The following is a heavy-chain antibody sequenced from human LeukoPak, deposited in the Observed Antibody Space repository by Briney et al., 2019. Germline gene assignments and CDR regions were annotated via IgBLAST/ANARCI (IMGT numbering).Heavy chain of an antibody. CDR2: ISHDGGST. Sequence: GGSLRLSCAASGFTFSSFAMSWVRHTPGKGLAWVSTISHDGGSTYFADSVKGRFTISRDNSKSTLYLQMNSLRAEDTALYFCAKDFSSGLFDYWGQGTLVAVSS. J-gene: IGHJ4*02. CDR1: GFTFSSFA. V-gene: IGHV3-23*01. CDR3: AKDFSSGLFDY. D-gene: IGHD6-19*01.